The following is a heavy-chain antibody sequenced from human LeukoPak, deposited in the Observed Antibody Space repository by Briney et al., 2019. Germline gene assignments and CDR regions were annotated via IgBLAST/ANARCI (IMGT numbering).Heavy chain of an antibody. CDR1: GFPFSTYA. J-gene: IGHJ3*02. D-gene: IGHD5-18*01. CDR3: AKGGYSYGARDAFDI. V-gene: IGHV3-23*01. Sequence: PGGSLRLSCAASGFPFSTYAMSWVRQTPGKGLEWVSAISGSGGSTYYADSVKGRFTISRDNSRNTLYLQMNSLRAEDTAVYYCAKGGYSYGARDAFDIWGQGTMVTVSS. CDR2: ISGSGGST.